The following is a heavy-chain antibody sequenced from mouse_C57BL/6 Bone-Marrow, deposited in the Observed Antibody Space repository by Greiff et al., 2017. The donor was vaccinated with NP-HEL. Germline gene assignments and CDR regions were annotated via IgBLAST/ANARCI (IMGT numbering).Heavy chain of an antibody. CDR3: ARDEEDCVGRFAY. CDR1: GFTFSDFY. J-gene: IGHJ3*01. Sequence: EVMLVESGGGLVQSGRSLRLSCATSGFTFSDFYMEWVRQAPGKGLEWIAASRYKANDYTTEYSASVKGRFIVSRDTSPSIIYLQMSGLRAEDTAIYYCARDEEDCVGRFAYWGQGTLVTVSA. CDR2: SRYKANDYTT. D-gene: IGHD3-1*01. V-gene: IGHV7-1*01.